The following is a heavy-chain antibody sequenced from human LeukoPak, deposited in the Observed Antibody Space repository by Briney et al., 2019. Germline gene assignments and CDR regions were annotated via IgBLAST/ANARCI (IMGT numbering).Heavy chain of an antibody. Sequence: PGRSLRLSCAASGFTFSSYAMHWVRQAPGKGLEWVAVISYDGSNKYYADSVKGRFTISRDNSKNTLYLQMNSLRAEDTAVYYRASGLPRYCSGGSCLAFDYWGQGTLVTVSS. D-gene: IGHD2-15*01. CDR3: ASGLPRYCSGGSCLAFDY. CDR2: ISYDGSNK. J-gene: IGHJ4*02. V-gene: IGHV3-30-3*01. CDR1: GFTFSSYA.